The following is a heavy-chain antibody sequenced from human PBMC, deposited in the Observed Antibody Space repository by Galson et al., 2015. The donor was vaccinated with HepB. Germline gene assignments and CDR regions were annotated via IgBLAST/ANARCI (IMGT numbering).Heavy chain of an antibody. CDR1: GYTFTGYY. D-gene: IGHD2-2*01. J-gene: IGHJ6*02. Sequence: SVKVSCKASGYTFTGYYMHCVRQAPGQGLEWMGWINPNSGGTNYAQKFQGRVTMTRDTSISTAYMELSRLRSDDTAVYYCARESGGYCSSTSCYSGGGDVWGQGTTVTVSS. CDR2: INPNSGGT. CDR3: ARESGGYCSSTSCYSGGGDV. V-gene: IGHV1-2*02.